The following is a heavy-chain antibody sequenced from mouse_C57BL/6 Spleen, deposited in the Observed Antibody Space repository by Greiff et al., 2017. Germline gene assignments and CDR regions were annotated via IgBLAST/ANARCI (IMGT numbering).Heavy chain of an antibody. J-gene: IGHJ3*01. D-gene: IGHD2-1*01. CDR3: TRKSSHYGNYGFAY. CDR2: IDPDTGGT. V-gene: IGHV1-15*01. Sequence: QVQLKQSGAELVRPGASVTLSCKASGYTFTDYEMHWVKQTPVHGLEWIGAIDPDTGGTAYNQKFKGKAILTADKSSSPAYMELRSLTSEDSAVYYCTRKSSHYGNYGFAYWGQGTLVTGSA. CDR1: GYTFTDYE.